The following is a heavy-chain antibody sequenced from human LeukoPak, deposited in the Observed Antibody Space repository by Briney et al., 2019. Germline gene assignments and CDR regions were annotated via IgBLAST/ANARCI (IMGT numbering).Heavy chain of an antibody. CDR3: ARGGSTSYRRGRWFDP. J-gene: IGHJ5*02. Sequence: ASVKVSCKASGGTFSSYAISWVRQAPGQGLEWMGWINPNSGGTNYAQKFQGRVTMTRDTSISTAYMELSRLRSDDTAVYYCARGGSTSYRRGRWFDPWGQGTLVTVSS. CDR1: GGTFSSYA. D-gene: IGHD2-2*01. CDR2: INPNSGGT. V-gene: IGHV1-2*02.